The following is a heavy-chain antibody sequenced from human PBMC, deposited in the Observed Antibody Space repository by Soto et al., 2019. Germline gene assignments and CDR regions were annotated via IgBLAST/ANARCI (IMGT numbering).Heavy chain of an antibody. V-gene: IGHV3-30*18. CDR2: ISYDGTKK. CDR1: GFTFSTFG. J-gene: IGHJ6*02. Sequence: QVQLVESGGGVVQPGRSLRLSCAASGFTFSTFGMHWVRQAPGKGREWVALISYDGTKKYFADSVKGRFTISRDNSKNTLYLQLNSLRIEDTAVYYCAKAGGFGEFRSDRGMDVWGQGTTVTVSS. CDR3: AKAGGFGEFRSDRGMDV. D-gene: IGHD3-10*01.